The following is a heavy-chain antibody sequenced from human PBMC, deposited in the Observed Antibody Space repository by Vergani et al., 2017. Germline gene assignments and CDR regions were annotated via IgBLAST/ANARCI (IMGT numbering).Heavy chain of an antibody. J-gene: IGHJ3*02. Sequence: QVQLQESGPGLVKPSETLSLTCTVSGGSISSSSYYWGWIRQPPGKGLEWIGSIYYSGSTYYNPSLKSRVTISVDTSKNQFSLKLSSVTAADTAVYYCARVYYYDSSGYSRAFDIWGQGTMVTVSS. CDR3: ARVYYYDSSGYSRAFDI. CDR2: IYYSGST. D-gene: IGHD3-22*01. CDR1: GGSISSSSYY. V-gene: IGHV4-39*07.